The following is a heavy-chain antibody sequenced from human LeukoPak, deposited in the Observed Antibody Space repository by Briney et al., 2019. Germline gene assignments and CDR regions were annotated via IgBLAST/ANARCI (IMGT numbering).Heavy chain of an antibody. V-gene: IGHV4-59*01. Sequence: PSETLSLTCTVSGGSISSYYWSWIRQPPGKGLKWIGYIYYSGSTNYNPSLKSRVTISVDTSKNQFSLKLSSVTAADTAVYYCARGGRYYGSGSYYNFDYWGQGTLVTVSS. CDR3: ARGGRYYGSGSYYNFDY. J-gene: IGHJ4*02. CDR1: GGSISSYY. CDR2: IYYSGST. D-gene: IGHD3-10*01.